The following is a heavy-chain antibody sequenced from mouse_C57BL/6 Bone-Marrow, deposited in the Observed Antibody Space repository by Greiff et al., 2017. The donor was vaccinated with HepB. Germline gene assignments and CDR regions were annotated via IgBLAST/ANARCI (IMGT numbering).Heavy chain of an antibody. CDR3: ARDRDGYSLFDY. Sequence: EVKVVESEGGLVQPGSSMKLSCTASGFTFSDYYMAWVRQVPEKGLEWVANINYDGSSTYYLDSLKSRFIISRDNAKNILYLQMSSLKSEDTATYYCARDRDGYSLFDYWGQGTTLTVSS. V-gene: IGHV5-16*01. CDR2: INYDGSST. J-gene: IGHJ2*01. D-gene: IGHD2-3*01. CDR1: GFTFSDYY.